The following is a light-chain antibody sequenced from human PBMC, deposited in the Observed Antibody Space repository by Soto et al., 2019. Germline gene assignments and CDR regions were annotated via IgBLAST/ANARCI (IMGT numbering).Light chain of an antibody. J-gene: IGKJ1*01. Sequence: SHMTQSPSTLSASVGDRVTITCRASQSISSWLAWYQQKPGKAPKLLIYDASSLESGVPSRFSGSGSGTEFTLTISSLQPDDFATYYCRQYNSYSWTFGQGTKVDI. CDR3: RQYNSYSWT. CDR2: DAS. V-gene: IGKV1-5*01. CDR1: QSISSW.